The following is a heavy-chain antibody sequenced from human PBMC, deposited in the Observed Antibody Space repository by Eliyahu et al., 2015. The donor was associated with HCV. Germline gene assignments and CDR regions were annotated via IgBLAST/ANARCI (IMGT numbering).Heavy chain of an antibody. D-gene: IGHD4-17*01. CDR2: ISYDGSNK. Sequence: QVQLVESGGGVVQPGRSLXLXCAAXGFTFSXYGMHWVRQAPGKGLGWXAVISYDGSNKYYADSVKGRFTISRDNSKNTLYLQMNSLRAEDTAVYYCAKAQYGVNGVFDYWGQGTLVTVSS. CDR3: AKAQYGVNGVFDY. V-gene: IGHV3-30*18. CDR1: GFTFSXYG. J-gene: IGHJ4*02.